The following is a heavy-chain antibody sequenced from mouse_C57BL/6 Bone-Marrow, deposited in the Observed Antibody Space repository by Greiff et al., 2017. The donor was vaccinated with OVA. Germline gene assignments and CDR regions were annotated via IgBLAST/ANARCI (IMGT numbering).Heavy chain of an antibody. CDR1: GYTFTSYW. Sequence: QVQLKQPGAELVMPGASVKLSCKASGYTFTSYWMHWVKQRPGQGLEWIGEIDPSDSYTNYNQKFKGKSTLTVDKSSSTAYMQLSSLTSEDSAVYYCARWGSNYAFAYWGQGTLVTVSA. J-gene: IGHJ3*01. CDR2: IDPSDSYT. CDR3: ARWGSNYAFAY. V-gene: IGHV1-69*01. D-gene: IGHD2-5*01.